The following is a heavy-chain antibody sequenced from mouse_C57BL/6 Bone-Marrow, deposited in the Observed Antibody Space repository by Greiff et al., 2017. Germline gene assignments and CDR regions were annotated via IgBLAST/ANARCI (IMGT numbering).Heavy chain of an antibody. Sequence: QVQLQQPGAELVKPGASVKMSCKASGYTFTSYWITWVKQRPGQGLEWIGDIYPGSGSTNYNEKFKSKATLTVDTSSSTAYLQLSSLTSEDSVVYYSARIYDGYPAWFAYWGQGTLVTVSA. V-gene: IGHV1-55*01. CDR1: GYTFTSYW. CDR2: IYPGSGST. J-gene: IGHJ3*01. D-gene: IGHD2-3*01. CDR3: ARIYDGYPAWFAY.